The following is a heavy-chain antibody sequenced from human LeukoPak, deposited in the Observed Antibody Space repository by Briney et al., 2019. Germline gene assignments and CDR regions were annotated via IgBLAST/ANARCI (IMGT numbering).Heavy chain of an antibody. Sequence: GGSLRLSCVASGFTFSSYAMHWVRQAPGKGLVWVALISYNGSDKYYIDSVKGRLTISRDNSKNTLYVQMNSLRAEDTAVYYCARGAYSRGWTTFDYWGQGILVTVSS. CDR3: ARGAYSRGWTTFDY. CDR2: ISYNGSDK. V-gene: IGHV3-30*04. J-gene: IGHJ4*02. CDR1: GFTFSSYA. D-gene: IGHD6-19*01.